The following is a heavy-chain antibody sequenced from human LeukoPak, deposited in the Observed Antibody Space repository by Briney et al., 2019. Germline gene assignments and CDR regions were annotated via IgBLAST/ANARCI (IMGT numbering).Heavy chain of an antibody. CDR2: INTDGGTT. CDR1: GFTFSTYW. J-gene: IGHJ4*02. Sequence: GGSLRLSCAASGFTFSTYWMHWVRQAPGEGLVWVSRINTDGGTTDYADSVKGRFTISRDNAKNTLYLQMNSLRAEDTAVYYCARDLAGSRDNWGQGTLVTVSS. D-gene: IGHD2-15*01. CDR3: ARDLAGSRDN. V-gene: IGHV3-74*01.